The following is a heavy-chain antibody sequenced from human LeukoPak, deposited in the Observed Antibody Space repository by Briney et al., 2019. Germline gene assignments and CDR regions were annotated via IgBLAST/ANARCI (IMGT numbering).Heavy chain of an antibody. CDR2: ISAYNGNT. CDR3: ARAWGLIAAAGPRGWFDP. J-gene: IGHJ5*02. Sequence: ASVKVSCKASGYTFTSYGISWVRQAPGQGLEWMGWISAYNGNTNYAQKLQGRVTMTTDTSTSTAYMELRSLRSDDTAVYYCARAWGLIAAAGPRGWFDPWGQGTLVTVSS. D-gene: IGHD6-13*01. CDR1: GYTFTSYG. V-gene: IGHV1-18*01.